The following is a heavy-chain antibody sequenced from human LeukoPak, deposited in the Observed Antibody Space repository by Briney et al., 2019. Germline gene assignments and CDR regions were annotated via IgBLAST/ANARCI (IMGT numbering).Heavy chain of an antibody. CDR3: ARAEAMVRGKLHNWFDP. CDR1: GGSISSSSYY. V-gene: IGHV4-39*07. J-gene: IGHJ5*02. Sequence: SETLSLTCTVSGGSISSSSYYWGWIRQPPGKGLEWIGSIYYSGSTYYNPSLKSRVTISVDTSKSQFSLKLSSVTAADTAVYYCARAEAMVRGKLHNWFDPWGQGTLVTVSS. CDR2: IYYSGST. D-gene: IGHD3-10*01.